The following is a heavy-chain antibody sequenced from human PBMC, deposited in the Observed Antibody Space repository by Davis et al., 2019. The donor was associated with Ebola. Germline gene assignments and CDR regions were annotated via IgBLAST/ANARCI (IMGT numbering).Heavy chain of an antibody. J-gene: IGHJ4*02. CDR2: IYYSGST. V-gene: IGHV4-59*12. Sequence: SETLSLTCTVSGGSISSYYWSWIRQPPGKGLEWIGYIYYSGSTNYNPSLKSRVTISVDTSKNQFSLKLSSVTAADTAVYYCARGQFRTVVSFDYWGQGTLVTVSS. CDR3: ARGQFRTVVSFDY. CDR1: GGSISSYY. D-gene: IGHD4-23*01.